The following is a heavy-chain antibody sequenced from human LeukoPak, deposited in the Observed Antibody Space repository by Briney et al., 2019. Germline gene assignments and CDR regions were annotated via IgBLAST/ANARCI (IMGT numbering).Heavy chain of an antibody. CDR2: IYYSGST. D-gene: IGHD2-2*01. Sequence: PSETLSLTCAVSGGSISSYYWSWIRQPPEKGLERIGYIYYSGSTNYNPSLKSRVTISVDTSKNQFSLKLSSVTAADTAVYYCAREIRTGYCSSTSCYRGPNWFDPWGQGTLVTVSS. J-gene: IGHJ5*02. CDR1: GGSISSYY. CDR3: AREIRTGYCSSTSCYRGPNWFDP. V-gene: IGHV4-59*01.